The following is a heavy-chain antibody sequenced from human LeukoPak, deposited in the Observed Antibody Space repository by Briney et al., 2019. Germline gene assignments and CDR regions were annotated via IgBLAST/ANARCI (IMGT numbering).Heavy chain of an antibody. D-gene: IGHD4-17*01. Sequence: GGSLRLSCAASGFTVSSNYMSWVRQAPGKGLEWVAVISYDGSNKYYADSVKGRFTISRDNSKNTLYLQMNSLRAEDTAVYYCAKEDGDYAHLYYFDYWGQGTLVTVSS. CDR2: ISYDGSNK. CDR1: GFTVSSNY. J-gene: IGHJ4*02. V-gene: IGHV3-30*18. CDR3: AKEDGDYAHLYYFDY.